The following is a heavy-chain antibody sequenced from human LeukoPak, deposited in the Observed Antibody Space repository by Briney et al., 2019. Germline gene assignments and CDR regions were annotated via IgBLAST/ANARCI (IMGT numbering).Heavy chain of an antibody. CDR1: GFAFSIYE. D-gene: IGHD6-13*01. J-gene: IGHJ3*02. CDR2: ISSSGSYI. CDR3: ARDPGYSSTGVDAFDI. Sequence: GGSLRLSCTASGFAFSIYEMDWVRQAPGKGLEWVLYISSSGSYIQYAESVKGRFTISRDNAEKSLFLQMSSLRDEDTAVYYCARDPGYSSTGVDAFDIWGRGTMVTVSS. V-gene: IGHV3-48*03.